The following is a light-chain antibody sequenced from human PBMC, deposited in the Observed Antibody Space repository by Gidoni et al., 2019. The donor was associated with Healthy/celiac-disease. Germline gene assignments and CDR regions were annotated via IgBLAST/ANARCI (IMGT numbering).Light chain of an antibody. Sequence: DIQITQSPSSLSASVGDRVTIHCRASQSISSYLNWYQQKPGKAPKLLIYAASSLQRGVPSRFSGSGSGTDFTLTISSLQPEDFATYYCQQSYSTPLTFGGGTKVEIK. J-gene: IGKJ4*01. CDR2: AAS. CDR3: QQSYSTPLT. CDR1: QSISSY. V-gene: IGKV1-39*01.